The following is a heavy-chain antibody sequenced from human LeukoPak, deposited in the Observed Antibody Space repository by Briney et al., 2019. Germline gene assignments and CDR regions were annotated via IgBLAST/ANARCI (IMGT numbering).Heavy chain of an antibody. CDR3: ASRSSGSYSSDFDY. CDR2: ISGSGGRT. CDR1: GFTFSSFA. Sequence: GGSLRLSCAASGFTFSSFAMSWVRQAPGKGLEWVSTISGSGGRTFYADSVKGRFTVSRDNSKNTLYLQMNSLRAEDTAVYYCASRSSGSYSSDFDYWGQGTLVTVSS. D-gene: IGHD1-26*01. J-gene: IGHJ4*02. V-gene: IGHV3-23*01.